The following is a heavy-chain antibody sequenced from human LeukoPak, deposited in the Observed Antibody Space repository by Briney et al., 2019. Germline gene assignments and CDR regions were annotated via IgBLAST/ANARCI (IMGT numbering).Heavy chain of an antibody. CDR1: GFTLNSYC. V-gene: IGHV3-74*01. D-gene: IGHD2-15*01. Sequence: GGSLGLSCAAPGFTLNSYCMHWVRQAPGKGLVWVSRINSDGSTTSYADSVKGRFTISRDNSKNTLYLQMNSLRAEDTAVYYCARGLYCSGGSCYSLDYWGQGTLVTVSS. J-gene: IGHJ4*02. CDR3: ARGLYCSGGSCYSLDY. CDR2: INSDGSTT.